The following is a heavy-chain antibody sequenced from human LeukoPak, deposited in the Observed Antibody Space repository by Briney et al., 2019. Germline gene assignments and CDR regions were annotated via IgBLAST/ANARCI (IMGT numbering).Heavy chain of an antibody. J-gene: IGHJ3*02. CDR1: GGSISSSSYY. CDR2: IYYSGST. D-gene: IGHD3-22*01. V-gene: IGHV4-39*07. CDR3: ARSYYDSSGYYSDAFDI. Sequence: SETLSLTCTVSGGSISSSSYYWGWIRQPPGKGLEWIGSIYYSGSTYYNPSLKSRVTISVDKSKNQFSLKLSSVTAADTAVYYCARSYYDSSGYYSDAFDIWGQGTMVTVSS.